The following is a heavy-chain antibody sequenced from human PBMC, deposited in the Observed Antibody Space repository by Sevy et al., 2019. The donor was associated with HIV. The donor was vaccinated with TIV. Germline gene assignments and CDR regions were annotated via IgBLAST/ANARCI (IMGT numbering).Heavy chain of an antibody. CDR1: GFTFSSYA. CDR2: ISYDGSNK. CDR3: ASEGSGSYPKGYFDY. J-gene: IGHJ4*02. D-gene: IGHD3-10*01. V-gene: IGHV3-30-3*01. Sequence: GGSLRLSCAASGFTFSSYAMHWVRQAPGKGLEWVAVISYDGSNKYYADSVKGRFTISRDKSKNTLYLQMNSLRAEDTAVYYCASEGSGSYPKGYFDYWGQGTLVTVSS.